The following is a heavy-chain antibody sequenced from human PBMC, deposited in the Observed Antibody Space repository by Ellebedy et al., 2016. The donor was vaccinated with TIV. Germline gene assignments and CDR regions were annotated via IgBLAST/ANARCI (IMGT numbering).Heavy chain of an antibody. D-gene: IGHD1-26*01. Sequence: GESLKISCAVSGITFRDAWMSWVRQAPGKGLEWVGRMKSYGSGGTTDYAAPVKGRFTISRDDSKNTVYLQMNSLSTDDTGVYYCAWETSRYYGMDVWGQGTTVTVSS. CDR2: MKSYGSGGTT. V-gene: IGHV3-15*01. CDR3: AWETSRYYGMDV. J-gene: IGHJ6*02. CDR1: GITFRDAW.